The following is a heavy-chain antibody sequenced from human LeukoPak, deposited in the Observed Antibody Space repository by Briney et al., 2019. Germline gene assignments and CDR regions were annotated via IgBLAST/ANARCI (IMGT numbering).Heavy chain of an antibody. CDR1: GGSFSGYY. V-gene: IGHV4-34*01. D-gene: IGHD6-19*01. Sequence: SETLSLTCAVYGGSFSGYYWSWIRQPPGKGLEWIGEINHSGSTNYNPSLKSRVTISVDTSRNQFSLKLSSVTAADTAVYYCARGRRSSGWYSFDAFDIWGQGTMVTVSS. J-gene: IGHJ3*02. CDR2: INHSGST. CDR3: ARGRRSSGWYSFDAFDI.